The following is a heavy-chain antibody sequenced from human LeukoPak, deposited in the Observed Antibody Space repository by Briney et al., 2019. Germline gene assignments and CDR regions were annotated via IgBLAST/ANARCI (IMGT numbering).Heavy chain of an antibody. CDR1: GYTFTSYY. V-gene: IGHV1-46*01. CDR3: ARRPAAPLTRNYYYYGMDV. Sequence: GASVKVSCKASGYTFTSYYMHWVRQAPGQGLEWMGIINPSGGSTSYAQKFQGRVTMTRDTSTSTVYMELSSLRSEDTAVYYCARRPAAPLTRNYYYYGMDVWGQGTTVTVSS. CDR2: INPSGGST. J-gene: IGHJ6*02. D-gene: IGHD2-2*01.